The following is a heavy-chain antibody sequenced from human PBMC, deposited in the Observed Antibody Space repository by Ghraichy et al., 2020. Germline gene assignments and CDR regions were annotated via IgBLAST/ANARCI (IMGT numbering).Heavy chain of an antibody. D-gene: IGHD3-16*01. CDR3: AKSPRDLGSLFDD. CDR2: IGGRGGDI. J-gene: IGHJ4*02. CDR1: GFTFKNYG. V-gene: IGHV3-23*01. Sequence: GGSLRLSCAASGFTFKNYGMSWVRQAPGKGLEWVSAIGGRGGDIQYADSVKGRFTISRDNSKSILYLQLNSLRVEDTAVYYGAKSPRDLGSLFDDWGQGTLVTVSS.